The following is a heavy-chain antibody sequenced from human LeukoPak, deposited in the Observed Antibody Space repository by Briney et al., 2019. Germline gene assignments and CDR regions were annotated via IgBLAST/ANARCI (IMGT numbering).Heavy chain of an antibody. J-gene: IGHJ4*02. D-gene: IGHD5-18*01. CDR3: AKLYSYGLHFDY. CDR2: ISGSGGST. CDR1: GFIFSSYA. Sequence: PGASLSLFCAASGFIFSSYAMRWVRQARGEGLEWVSAISGSGGSTYYADSVKGRFTISRDNAKNTLYLQMNSLRAEDTAVYYCAKLYSYGLHFDYWGQGTLVTVSS. V-gene: IGHV3-23*01.